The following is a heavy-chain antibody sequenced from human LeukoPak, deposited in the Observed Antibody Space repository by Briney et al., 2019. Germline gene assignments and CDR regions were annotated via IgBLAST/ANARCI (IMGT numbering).Heavy chain of an antibody. CDR1: GGSISSYY. J-gene: IGHJ4*02. CDR3: AREGGSGSYYILD. Sequence: PSETLSLTCTVSGGSISSYYWCWIRQPPGKGLEWIGYIYYSGSTNYNPSLKSRVTISVDTSKNQFSLKLSSVTAADTAVYYCAREGGSGSYYILDWGQGTLVTVSS. D-gene: IGHD3-10*01. V-gene: IGHV4-59*01. CDR2: IYYSGST.